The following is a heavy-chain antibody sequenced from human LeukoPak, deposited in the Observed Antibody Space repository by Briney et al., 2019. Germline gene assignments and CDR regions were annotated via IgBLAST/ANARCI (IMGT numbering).Heavy chain of an antibody. CDR1: GFTFSSYW. CDR2: INSDGSST. V-gene: IGHV3-74*01. J-gene: IGHJ4*02. CDR3: ARDPSSSWYGRIVYFDY. D-gene: IGHD6-13*01. Sequence: PGGSLRLSCAASGFTFSSYWMHWVRQAPGKGLVWVSRINSDGSSTSYADSVKGRFTISRDNAKNTLYLQMNSLRAEDTAVYYCARDPSSSWYGRIVYFDYWGQGTLVPVSS.